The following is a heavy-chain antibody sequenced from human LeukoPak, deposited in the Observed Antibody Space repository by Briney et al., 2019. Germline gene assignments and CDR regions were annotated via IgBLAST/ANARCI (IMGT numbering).Heavy chain of an antibody. D-gene: IGHD6-19*01. J-gene: IGHJ4*02. CDR2: IRSNLYGGTT. CDR3: SVGDSSGWYDKSYFDY. CDR1: GFTFGDYA. Sequence: GGSLRLSCTASGFTFGDYAMSWVRQAPGKGLEWVGFIRSNLYGGTTEYAASVKGRFTISRDESKSIAYLQMNSLKTEDTAVYFCSVGDSSGWYDKSYFDYWGQGTLVTVSS. V-gene: IGHV3-49*04.